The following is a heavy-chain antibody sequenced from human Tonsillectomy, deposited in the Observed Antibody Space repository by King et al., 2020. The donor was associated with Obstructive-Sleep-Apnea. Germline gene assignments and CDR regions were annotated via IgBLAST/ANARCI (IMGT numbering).Heavy chain of an antibody. D-gene: IGHD6-19*01. Sequence: QLVQSGAEVKKPGESLKISCKGSGYNFANYWIAWVRQKPGKGLEWMGIIYPGDSDTTYSPSFQGQVTISADKSLNTAYLQWTTLKASDTGMYYCARRPGGMAVAGVNYYYYAMDVWGQGTTVTVSS. CDR2: IYPGDSDT. J-gene: IGHJ6*02. CDR1: GYNFANYW. CDR3: ARRPGGMAVAGVNYYYYAMDV. V-gene: IGHV5-51*01.